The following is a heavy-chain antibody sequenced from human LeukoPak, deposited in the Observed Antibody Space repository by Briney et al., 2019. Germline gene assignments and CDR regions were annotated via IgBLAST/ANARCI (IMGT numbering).Heavy chain of an antibody. CDR1: GFTFSGYA. Sequence: PGGSLRLSCAASGFTFSGYAMSWVRQAPGRGLEWVSTISTSGGSTYYADSVMGRFTISRDNSKNTLYLRMNSLRAEDTAVYYCAKDQNDSRGYSFDYWGQGTLVTVSS. CDR3: AKDQNDSRGYSFDY. D-gene: IGHD3-22*01. V-gene: IGHV3-23*01. J-gene: IGHJ4*02. CDR2: ISTSGGST.